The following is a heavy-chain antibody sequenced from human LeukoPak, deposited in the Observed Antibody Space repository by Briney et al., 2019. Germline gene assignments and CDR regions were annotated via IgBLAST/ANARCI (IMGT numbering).Heavy chain of an antibody. D-gene: IGHD2-15*01. Sequence: PGGSLRLSCAASGFTFSSYGMHWVRQAPGKGLEWVAFIQYDGSNKYYADSVKGRFTISRDNAKNSLFLQMNSLRAEDTAVYYSARVLRYCSGGNCYSGGLGYMDVWGKGTTVTISS. CDR3: ARVLRYCSGGNCYSGGLGYMDV. V-gene: IGHV3-30*02. CDR2: IQYDGSNK. J-gene: IGHJ6*03. CDR1: GFTFSSYG.